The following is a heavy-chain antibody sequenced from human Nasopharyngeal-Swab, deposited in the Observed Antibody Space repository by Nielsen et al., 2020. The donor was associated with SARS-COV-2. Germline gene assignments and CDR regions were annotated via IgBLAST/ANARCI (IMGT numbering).Heavy chain of an antibody. CDR1: GGSISSGGNS. CDR3: ARGRDFWSGYSFYYSYYYMDA. CDR2: IYYSGST. J-gene: IGHJ6*03. V-gene: IGHV4-30-2*03. D-gene: IGHD3-3*01. Sequence: SETLSLTCTVSGGSISSGGNSWSWIRQPPGKGLEWIGTIYYSGSTYYNATLQSRVTISVHTSRNQFSLRLSSVTAADTAVYYCARGRDFWSGYSFYYSYYYMDAWGKGTTVTVTS.